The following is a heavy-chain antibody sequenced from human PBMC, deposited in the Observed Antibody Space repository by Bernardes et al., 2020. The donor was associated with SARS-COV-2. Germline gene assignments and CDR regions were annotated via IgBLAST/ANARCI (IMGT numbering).Heavy chain of an antibody. CDR1: GFTFSGSD. V-gene: IGHV3-73*01. D-gene: IGHD2-8*02. J-gene: IGHJ3*02. CDR3: ARSTGGSNAFDS. CDR2: IRSKAYNYAT. Sequence: GGSLRLSCAASGFTFSGSDMHWVRQASGKGLEWVGRIRSKAYNYATEYAASVKGRFTISSDDSKNTAYLQMNSLKTEDTNEYYCARSTGGSNAFDSWRQGTMV.